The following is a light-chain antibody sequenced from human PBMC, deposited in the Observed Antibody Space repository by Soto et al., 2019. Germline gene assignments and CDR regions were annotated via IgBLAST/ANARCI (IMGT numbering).Light chain of an antibody. J-gene: IGLJ2*01. V-gene: IGLV2-11*01. CDR3: FSYAGREKIVV. CDR2: DVS. Sequence: QSVLTQPRSVSASPGQTVTISCTGTRTDVGGYDYVSWYQQHPGKAPKILIYDVSKRPSGVPDRFSGSKFGYTASLTISGLQANDEADYYCFSYAGREKIVVVGGGTKLTVL. CDR1: RTDVGGYDY.